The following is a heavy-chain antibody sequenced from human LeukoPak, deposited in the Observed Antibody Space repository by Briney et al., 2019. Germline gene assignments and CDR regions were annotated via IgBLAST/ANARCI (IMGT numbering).Heavy chain of an antibody. CDR1: GGSISSYY. Sequence: SETLSLTCTVSGGSISSYYWSWLRQPPGKGLEGIGYIYYSGSTNYNPSLKSRVTISVDTSKNQFSLKLRSVTAADRALYYCARQTTSGYLDYWGQGTPVTVS. D-gene: IGHD3-22*01. V-gene: IGHV4-59*08. J-gene: IGHJ4*02. CDR3: ARQTTSGYLDY. CDR2: IYYSGST.